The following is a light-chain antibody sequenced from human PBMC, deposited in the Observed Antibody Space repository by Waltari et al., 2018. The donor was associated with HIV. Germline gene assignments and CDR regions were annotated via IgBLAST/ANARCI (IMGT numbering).Light chain of an antibody. Sequence: QSALTQPASVSGSPGQSITISCTGTSSDVGGYNYVSWYQHHTGNAPKRIIYEVSYRPFGFSSLFSVSKSGNTASLAISGLQAEDETDYYCSSYTSSSTWVFGGGTKLTVL. CDR1: SSDVGGYNY. J-gene: IGLJ3*02. V-gene: IGLV2-14*01. CDR3: SSYTSSSTWV. CDR2: EVS.